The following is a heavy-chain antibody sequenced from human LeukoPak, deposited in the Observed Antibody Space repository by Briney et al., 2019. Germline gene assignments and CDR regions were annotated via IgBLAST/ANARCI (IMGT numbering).Heavy chain of an antibody. CDR1: GGSITGFF. V-gene: IGHV4-4*07. CDR3: ARVATPDVSSPLDF. D-gene: IGHD6-19*01. J-gene: IGHJ4*02. Sequence: SETLSLTCAVSGGSITGFFWTWIRQPAGEGLQYIGRIFSRGGVNYNPSLQSRVAMSVDTSQNLFSLKLTSVTAADTAVYFCARVATPDVSSPLDFWGQGILVTVSS. CDR2: IFSRGGV.